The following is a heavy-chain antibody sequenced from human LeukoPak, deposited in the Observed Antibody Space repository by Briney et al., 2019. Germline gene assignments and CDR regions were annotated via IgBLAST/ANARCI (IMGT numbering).Heavy chain of an antibody. Sequence: PGGSLKLSCAASGFTFSSYGMHWVRQAPGKGLEWVAVISYDGSNKYYADSVKGRFTISRDNSKNTLYLQMNSLRAEDTAVYYCAKDPRDGYDYFDCWGQGTLVTVSS. CDR2: ISYDGSNK. D-gene: IGHD5-24*01. CDR3: AKDPRDGYDYFDC. J-gene: IGHJ4*02. V-gene: IGHV3-30*18. CDR1: GFTFSSYG.